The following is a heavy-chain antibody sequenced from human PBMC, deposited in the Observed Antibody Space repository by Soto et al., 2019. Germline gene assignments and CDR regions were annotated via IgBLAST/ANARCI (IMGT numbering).Heavy chain of an antibody. V-gene: IGHV4-4*02. Sequence: LRRPLSLTCAVSGGSISSSNWWSWVRQPPGKGLEWIGEIYHSGSTNYNPSLKSRVTISVDKSKNQLSLKLNSVTAADMAVYYCIAAAGPIDYWGQGTLVTVSS. D-gene: IGHD6-13*01. J-gene: IGHJ4*02. CDR2: IYHSGST. CDR1: GGSISSSNW. CDR3: IAAAGPIDY.